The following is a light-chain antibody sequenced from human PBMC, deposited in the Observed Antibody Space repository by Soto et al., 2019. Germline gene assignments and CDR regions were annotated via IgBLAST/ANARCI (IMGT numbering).Light chain of an antibody. J-gene: IGKJ4*01. CDR2: DAS. Sequence: DIQMTQSLPTLSASVGDRVTITCQASQDIGNFLSWYQRKPGKVPKLLIFDASNLETGVPSRFSGSGSGTDFTFTISSLQPEDIATYYCQQYDNLPLTFGGGTKVEIK. CDR3: QQYDNLPLT. CDR1: QDIGNF. V-gene: IGKV1-33*01.